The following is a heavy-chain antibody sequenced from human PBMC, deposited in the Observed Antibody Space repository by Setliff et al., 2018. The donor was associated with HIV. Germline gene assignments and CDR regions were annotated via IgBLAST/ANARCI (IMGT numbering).Heavy chain of an antibody. CDR3: ARGKWFGESRRPYYFGY. Sequence: PSETLSLTCNVSDASMRSRTYYWGWIRQPPGKGLEWIGTINYSGSTNYNPSLKSRVTISVDTSKNQFSLNLTSLTAADTAVYYCARGKWFGESRRPYYFGYWGQGTLVTVSS. J-gene: IGHJ4*02. CDR1: DASMRSRTYY. V-gene: IGHV4-39*07. CDR2: INYSGST. D-gene: IGHD3-10*01.